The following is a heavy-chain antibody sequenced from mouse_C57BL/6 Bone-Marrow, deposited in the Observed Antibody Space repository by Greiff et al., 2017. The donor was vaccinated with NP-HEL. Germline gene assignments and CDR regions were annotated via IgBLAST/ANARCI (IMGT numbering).Heavy chain of an antibody. J-gene: IGHJ4*01. CDR1: GFTFTDYY. Sequence: EVMLVESGGGLVQPGASLRLSCAASGFTFTDYYMSWVRQPPGKAPEWLALIRNKANGYTTEYTASVKGRFTISRDNYLNILYLQMNTLRAEDSATYYCVKAVDYDYDGGYGMDYWGQGTSVTVSS. V-gene: IGHV7-4*01. CDR3: VKAVDYDYDGGYGMDY. CDR2: IRNKANGYTT. D-gene: IGHD2-4*01.